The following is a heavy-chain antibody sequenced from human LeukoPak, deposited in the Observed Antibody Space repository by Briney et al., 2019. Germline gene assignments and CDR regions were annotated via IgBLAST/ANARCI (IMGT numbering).Heavy chain of an antibody. CDR1: GFTFSSYS. Sequence: PGGSLRLSCAASGFTFSSYSMNWVRQAPGKGLEWVSSISSSSSYIYYADSVKGRFTISRDNAKNSLYLQMNSLRAEDTAVYYCARDPDYGDANFYYYYMDVWDKGTTVTISS. V-gene: IGHV3-21*01. CDR3: ARDPDYGDANFYYYYMDV. D-gene: IGHD4-17*01. J-gene: IGHJ6*03. CDR2: ISSSSSYI.